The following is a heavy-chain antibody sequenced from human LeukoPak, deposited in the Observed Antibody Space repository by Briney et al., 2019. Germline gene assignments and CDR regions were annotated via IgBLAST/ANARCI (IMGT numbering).Heavy chain of an antibody. V-gene: IGHV4-59*01. CDR3: ARVGSGAQLLAV. Sequence: SETLSLTCSVSGDSISNNYWSWIRQPPGKGLEWIGYIYYSGSTKYNPSLKSRVTISVDTSKNQFSQKLNSVTAADTAVYYCARVGSGAQLLAVWGQGTLVTVSS. CDR2: IYYSGST. D-gene: IGHD3-10*01. J-gene: IGHJ4*02. CDR1: GDSISNNY.